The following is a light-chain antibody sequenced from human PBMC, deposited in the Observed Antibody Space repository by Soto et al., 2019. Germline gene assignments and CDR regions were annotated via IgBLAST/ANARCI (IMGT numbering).Light chain of an antibody. CDR1: PALHSW. V-gene: IGKV1-12*02. J-gene: IGKJ2*01. Sequence: DIQMTQSPSSVSAAAGDRVTITCRASPALHSWLAWYQQRPGKAPKLLIYAASTLESGVPSRFIASGSGTHFTLTISSLQPEDVATYYCQQAHSFPYTFGQGTKLEIK. CDR3: QQAHSFPYT. CDR2: AAS.